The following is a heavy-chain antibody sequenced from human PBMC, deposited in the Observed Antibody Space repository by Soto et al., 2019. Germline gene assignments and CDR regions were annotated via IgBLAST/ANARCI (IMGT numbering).Heavy chain of an antibody. CDR1: GVSFTGYY. Sequence: SETLSLTCAVYGVSFTGYYWSWIRQPPGKGLEWIGEINHSGSTNYNPSLKSRVTISVDTYKKQFSLKLSSVTAADTAVYYCATSYYNFWSAYYIAYFDYWGQGALVTVSS. CDR2: INHSGST. D-gene: IGHD3-3*01. J-gene: IGHJ4*02. CDR3: ATSYYNFWSAYYIAYFDY. V-gene: IGHV4-34*01.